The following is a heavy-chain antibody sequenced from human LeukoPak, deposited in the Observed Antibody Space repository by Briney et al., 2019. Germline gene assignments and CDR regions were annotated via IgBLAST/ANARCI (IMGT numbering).Heavy chain of an antibody. CDR2: IYYSGSP. CDR1: GASISSGSYF. V-gene: IGHV4-39*01. CDR3: AVAGAPYPDTGGFYAFDF. J-gene: IGHJ3*01. Sequence: SETLSLTCTVSGASISSGSYFWGWIRQPPGKGLEWIGTIYYSGSPYYNPSFKSRVTISVDASKNQFSLKLNSVTAADTAVYFCAVAGAPYPDTGGFYAFDFWGRGTMVTVSS. D-gene: IGHD2-8*02.